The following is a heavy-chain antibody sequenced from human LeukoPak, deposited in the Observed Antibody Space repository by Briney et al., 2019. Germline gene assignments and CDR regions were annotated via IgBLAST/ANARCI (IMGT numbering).Heavy chain of an antibody. V-gene: IGHV3-48*01. D-gene: IGHD2-21*01. Sequence: PGGSLRLSCTASGFSFTNYNMNWVRQAPGKGLEWISYISSSRNLKQYADYVKGRFTVSRDNAKNSLYLQINSLRAEDTAIYYCARDHEDGGGGYSLRGDYWGQGTLVTVSS. CDR1: GFSFTNYN. J-gene: IGHJ4*02. CDR2: ISSSRNLK. CDR3: ARDHEDGGGGYSLRGDY.